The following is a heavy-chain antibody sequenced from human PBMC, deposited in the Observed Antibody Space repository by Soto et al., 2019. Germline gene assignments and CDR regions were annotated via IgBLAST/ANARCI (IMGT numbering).Heavy chain of an antibody. D-gene: IGHD3-22*01. V-gene: IGHV2-5*02. CDR3: ALDYYYDSSGYYYGDY. Sequence: QITLKESGPTLVKPTQTLTLTCTFYGFSLSTSGVGVGWIRQPPGKALEGLALIYWDDDKRYSPSLKSRLTITKDTSKNPVVLTMTNMDPVDTATYSCALDYYYDSSGYYYGDYWGQGTLVTVSS. CDR1: GFSLSTSGVG. J-gene: IGHJ4*02. CDR2: IYWDDDK.